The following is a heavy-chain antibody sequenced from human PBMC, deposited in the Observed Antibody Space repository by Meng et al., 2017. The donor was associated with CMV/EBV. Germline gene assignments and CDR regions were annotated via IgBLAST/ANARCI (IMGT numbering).Heavy chain of an antibody. Sequence: SSGYCWGWIRQPPGKGLEWIGSIYYSGSTYYNPSLKSRVTISVDTSKNQFSLKLSSVTAADTAVYYCARDLGGYCSSTSCRPNWFDPWGQGTLVTVSS. CDR3: ARDLGGYCSSTSCRPNWFDP. CDR2: IYYSGST. J-gene: IGHJ5*02. CDR1: SSGYC. V-gene: IGHV4-39*07. D-gene: IGHD2-2*01.